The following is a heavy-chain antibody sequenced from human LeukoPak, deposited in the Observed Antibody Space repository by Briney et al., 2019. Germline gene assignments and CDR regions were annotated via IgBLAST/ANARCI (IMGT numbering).Heavy chain of an antibody. Sequence: GGSLRLSCAASGFTFSSYAMHWVRQAPGKGLEWVAVISYDGSNKYYADSVKGRFTISRDNSKNTLYLQMNSLRAEDTAVYYCARDGPVYCSSTSCYSAFDIWGQGTMVTVSS. CDR1: GFTFSSYA. J-gene: IGHJ3*02. V-gene: IGHV3-30-3*01. CDR3: ARDGPVYCSSTSCYSAFDI. CDR2: ISYDGSNK. D-gene: IGHD2-2*02.